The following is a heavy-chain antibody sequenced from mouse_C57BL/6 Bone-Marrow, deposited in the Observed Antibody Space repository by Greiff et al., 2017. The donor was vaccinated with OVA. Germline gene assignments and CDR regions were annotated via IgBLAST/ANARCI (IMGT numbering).Heavy chain of an antibody. CDR3: ARFSNSAWFAY. D-gene: IGHD2-5*01. CDR1: GFTFSSYA. CDR2: ISDGGSYT. J-gene: IGHJ3*01. V-gene: IGHV5-4*01. Sequence: EVQVVESGGGLVKPGGSLNLSCAASGFTFSSYAMSWVRQTPEKRLEWVATISDGGSYTYYPDNVKVRFTIASDNTKNYLYLQMSPLMAEDTVMYDCARFSNSAWFAYWGQGTLVTVSA.